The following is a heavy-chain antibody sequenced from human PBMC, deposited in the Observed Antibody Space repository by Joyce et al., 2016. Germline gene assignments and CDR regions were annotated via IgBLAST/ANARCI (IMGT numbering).Heavy chain of an antibody. J-gene: IGHJ4*02. D-gene: IGHD3-16*01. Sequence: QVQLQQWGAGLLKPSETLSLTCAVYGGSFSDYYWSWIRQSPGKGLQWIGEINDRGTTNYNPSLKSRHTISLDTSKNRFSLNLNSVTAADTAVYYCHAAVGNWGRDYWGQGTLVTVSS. V-gene: IGHV4-34*02. CDR2: INDRGTT. CDR1: GGSFSDYY. CDR3: HAAVGNWGRDY.